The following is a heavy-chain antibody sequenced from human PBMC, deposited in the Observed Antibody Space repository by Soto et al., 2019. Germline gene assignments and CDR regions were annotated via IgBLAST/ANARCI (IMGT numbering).Heavy chain of an antibody. CDR3: ARRARPDFYYMVV. CDR2: ISSNGVGT. J-gene: IGHJ6*03. V-gene: IGHV3-64*01. Sequence: GGSLRLSCAASGFTLSGYAMDWVRQAPGKGLEYVSGISSNGVGTYYANSVQGRFTISRDNSKNTVYLQMGSLRPEDMAVYYCARRARPDFYYMVVWGKGTTVTVSS. D-gene: IGHD6-6*01. CDR1: GFTLSGYA.